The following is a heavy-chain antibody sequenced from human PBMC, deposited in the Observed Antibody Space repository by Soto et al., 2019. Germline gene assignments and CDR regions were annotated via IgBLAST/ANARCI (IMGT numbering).Heavy chain of an antibody. CDR1: GYTFTDYW. J-gene: IGHJ6*02. Sequence: GESLKISCKGSGYTFTDYWIGWVRHLPGKGLEWVGILYPGDSDTRYSPFFQDHVTITVDKSTSTAYLQWNTLKASDTAMYYCARHSSNFRYNYYWLDVWGQGTTVTVSS. CDR2: LYPGDSDT. D-gene: IGHD6-19*01. CDR3: ARHSSNFRYNYYWLDV. V-gene: IGHV5-51*01.